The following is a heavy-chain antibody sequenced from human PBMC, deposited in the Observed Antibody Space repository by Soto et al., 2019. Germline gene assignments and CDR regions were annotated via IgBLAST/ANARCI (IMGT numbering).Heavy chain of an antibody. CDR3: ARDKITGLFDY. CDR1: GGSISSYY. Sequence: SATLSLTCTVSGGSISSYYWSWIRQPPGKGLEWFGYIFYSGSTNYNPSLKSRVTISLDTSKNQFSLKLTSVTAADTAVYYCARDKITGLFDYWGQGTLVTVSS. D-gene: IGHD2-8*02. CDR2: IFYSGST. V-gene: IGHV4-59*12. J-gene: IGHJ4*02.